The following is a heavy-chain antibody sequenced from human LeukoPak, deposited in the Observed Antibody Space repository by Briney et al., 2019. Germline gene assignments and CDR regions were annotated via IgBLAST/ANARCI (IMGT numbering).Heavy chain of an antibody. CDR1: GYTFTGYY. Sequence: GASVKVSCKASGYTFTGYYMRWVRRAPGQGLEWMGWINPNSGGTNYAQKFQGRVTMTRDTSISTAYMELSRLRSDDTAVYYCARELIAAAGTPFDYWGQGTLVTVSS. D-gene: IGHD6-13*01. J-gene: IGHJ4*02. V-gene: IGHV1-2*02. CDR2: INPNSGGT. CDR3: ARELIAAAGTPFDY.